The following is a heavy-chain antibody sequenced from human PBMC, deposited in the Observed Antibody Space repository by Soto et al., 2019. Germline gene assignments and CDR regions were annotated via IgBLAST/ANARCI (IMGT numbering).Heavy chain of an antibody. D-gene: IGHD3-10*01. CDR1: GYTFTSYG. J-gene: IGHJ5*02. CDR3: ARGSMVRGVNKFDP. CDR2: ISGYNGKT. V-gene: IGHV1-18*04. Sequence: QVQLVQSGAEVEKPGASVKVSCKASGYTFTSYGISWVRQAPGQGLEWMGWISGYNGKTDYAQNLQGRVTMTTDTSTSTAYMELRSLRSDDTAVYYCARGSMVRGVNKFDPWGQGTLVTVST.